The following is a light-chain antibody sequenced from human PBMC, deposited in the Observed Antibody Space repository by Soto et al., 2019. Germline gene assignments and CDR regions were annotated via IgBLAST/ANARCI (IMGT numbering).Light chain of an antibody. CDR2: TTS. CDR1: QSISYY. CDR3: QQSYTTPWT. J-gene: IGKJ1*01. V-gene: IGKV1-39*01. Sequence: DVQMTQSPSSLSASVGDRVTITCSASQSISYYLNWYQQKPGRAPRLLIYTTSSLQSGVPSKFSSSASGTDFTLTISSLQPEDFATYYCQQSYTTPWTFGQGTKVEIK.